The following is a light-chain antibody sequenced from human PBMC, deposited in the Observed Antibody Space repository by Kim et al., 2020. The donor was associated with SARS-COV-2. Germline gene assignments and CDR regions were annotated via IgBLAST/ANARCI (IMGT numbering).Light chain of an antibody. CDR3: QQFDRVPYT. CDR2: DAS. J-gene: IGKJ2*01. Sequence: SASVGDTVTITCQASQDISNSLNWFHGKSGTAPKLLIFDASELEAGVPSRFSGSGSGTDFSFDISSLQPEDVGTYYCQQFDRVPYTFGQGTKLEI. V-gene: IGKV1-33*01. CDR1: QDISNS.